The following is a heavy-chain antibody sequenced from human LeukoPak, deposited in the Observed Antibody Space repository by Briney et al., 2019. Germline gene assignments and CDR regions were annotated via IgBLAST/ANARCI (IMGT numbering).Heavy chain of an antibody. V-gene: IGHV3-23*01. J-gene: IGHJ4*02. D-gene: IGHD3-10*01. CDR1: GFTFSSYA. Sequence: GGSLRLSCAASGFTFSSYAMSWVRQAPGKGLEWVSAISGSGGSTYYADSVKGRFTISRDNSKNTLYLQMNSLRAEDTAVYYCAKDGYGSGSYSQYFDYWGQGTLVTVSS. CDR3: AKDGYGSGSYSQYFDY. CDR2: ISGSGGST.